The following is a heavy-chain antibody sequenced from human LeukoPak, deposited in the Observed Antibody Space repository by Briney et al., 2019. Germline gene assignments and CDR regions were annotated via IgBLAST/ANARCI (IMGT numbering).Heavy chain of an antibody. J-gene: IGHJ4*02. CDR3: ARQCGSLCPFDY. CDR2: ISAHNSNT. Sequence: ASVKVSCKASGYTFTTYGISWVRQAPGRGLEWMGWISAHNSNTNYAQKFQGRVTMTTDTSTSTAYMELRSLGSDDTAVYYCARQCGSLCPFDYWGQGTLVTVSS. V-gene: IGHV1-18*01. CDR1: GYTFTTYG. D-gene: IGHD1-26*01.